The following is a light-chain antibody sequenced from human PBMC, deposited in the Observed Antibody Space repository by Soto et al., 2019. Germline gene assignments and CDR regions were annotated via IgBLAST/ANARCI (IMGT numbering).Light chain of an antibody. CDR2: GAS. V-gene: IGKV1-39*01. CDR3: QQTYTAPRT. CDR1: QSITSY. Sequence: DIPMTQSPSSLSASVGDRVTITCRASQSITSYLNWYQQQPGKAPRLLIYGASTLQTGVPSRFSGSGSMTDFTLTISDLQPEDFATYYCQQTYTAPRTFGQGTKVDI. J-gene: IGKJ1*01.